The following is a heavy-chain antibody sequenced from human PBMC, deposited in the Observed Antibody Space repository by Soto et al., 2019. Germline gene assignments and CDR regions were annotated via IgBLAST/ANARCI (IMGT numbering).Heavy chain of an antibody. J-gene: IGHJ6*03. CDR1: GYSFTNYG. V-gene: IGHV1-18*01. D-gene: IGHD6-19*01. CDR2: ISAFNGNT. CDR3: ARDRGVAPPVAGNSHYCYYRDV. Sequence: QDQLVQSGAEVKKPGASVTVSCKASGYSFTNYGVTWVRQAPGQGLEWMGWISAFNGNTHYAQNIQGRVTMTTAASTNTAYMGVKSLRSDDTAVYYCARDRGVAPPVAGNSHYCYYRDVWGKGTTVTVSS.